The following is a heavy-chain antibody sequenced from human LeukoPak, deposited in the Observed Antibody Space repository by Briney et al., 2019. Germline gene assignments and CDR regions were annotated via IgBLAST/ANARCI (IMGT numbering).Heavy chain of an antibody. V-gene: IGHV1-18*01. J-gene: IGHJ5*02. CDR1: GYTFTSYG. CDR2: ISAYNGNT. CDR3: ARDSSGITIFGGAPGWAALDP. D-gene: IGHD3-3*01. Sequence: ASVKVSCKASGYTFTSYGISWVRQAPGQGLEWMGWISAYNGNTNYAQKLQGRVTMTTDTSTSTAYMELRSLRSDDTAVYYCARDSSGITIFGGAPGWAALDPWGQGTLVTVSS.